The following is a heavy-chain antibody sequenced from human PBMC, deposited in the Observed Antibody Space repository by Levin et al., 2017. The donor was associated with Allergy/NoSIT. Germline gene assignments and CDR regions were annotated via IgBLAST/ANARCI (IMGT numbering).Heavy chain of an antibody. Sequence: ASVKVSCKASGYTFTGYGISWVRQAPGQGLEWMGWISDYNGNTIYAQKLQGRVTMTTDTSTSTAYMELRSLRSDDTAVYYCARDYTARGSNWVQGTRVTVSS. D-gene: IGHD3-16*01. CDR1: GYTFTGYG. J-gene: IGHJ4*02. CDR2: ISDYNGNT. V-gene: IGHV1-18*01. CDR3: ARDYTARGSN.